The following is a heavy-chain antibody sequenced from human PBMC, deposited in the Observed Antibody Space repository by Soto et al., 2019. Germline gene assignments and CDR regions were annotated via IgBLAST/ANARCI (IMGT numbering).Heavy chain of an antibody. CDR2: IYYSGST. V-gene: IGHV4-31*03. CDR1: GGSIRSGGYY. J-gene: IGHJ3*02. CDR3: ARDSKSSSPRGGAFDI. D-gene: IGHD6-6*01. Sequence: PSETLSLTCTVSGGSIRSGGYYWSWIRQHPGKGLEWIGYIYYSGSTYYNPSLKSRVTISVDTSKNQFSLKLSSVTAADTAVYYCARDSKSSSPRGGAFDIWGQGTMVTVSS.